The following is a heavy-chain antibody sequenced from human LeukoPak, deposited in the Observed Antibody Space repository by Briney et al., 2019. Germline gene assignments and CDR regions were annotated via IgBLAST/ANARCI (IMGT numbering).Heavy chain of an antibody. Sequence: SETLSLTCTVSGVSISTYSWSWIRQPPGKGLEWLGYIYSSGSTYYNPSLKSRVTISVDTSKKQFSLKLSSVTAADTAVYYCAREGTTHAGVDQWGQGTLVTVPS. CDR1: GVSISTYS. CDR3: AREGTTHAGVDQ. D-gene: IGHD1-14*01. CDR2: IYSSGST. V-gene: IGHV4-59*01. J-gene: IGHJ4*02.